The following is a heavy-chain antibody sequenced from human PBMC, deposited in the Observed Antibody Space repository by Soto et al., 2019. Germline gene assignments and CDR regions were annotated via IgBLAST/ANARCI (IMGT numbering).Heavy chain of an antibody. CDR2: ISYDGSNK. V-gene: IGHV3-30-3*01. Sequence: GGSLRLSCAASGFTFSSYAMHWVRQAPGKGLEWVAVISYDGSNKYYADSVKGRFTISRDNSKNTLYLQMNSLRAEDTAVYYCAREAEGSGSYYPYNWFDPWGQGTLVTVSS. D-gene: IGHD3-10*01. CDR3: AREAEGSGSYYPYNWFDP. J-gene: IGHJ5*02. CDR1: GFTFSSYA.